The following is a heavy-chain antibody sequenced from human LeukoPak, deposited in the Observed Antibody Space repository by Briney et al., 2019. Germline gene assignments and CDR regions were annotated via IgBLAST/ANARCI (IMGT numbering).Heavy chain of an antibody. CDR3: ARHTRMWGYFDY. D-gene: IGHD1-26*01. CDR2: LYASGPT. CDR1: GVSVSTYY. Sequence: SETLSLTCTVSGVSVSTYYWSWFRQPAGKGLEWIGRLYASGPTNYNPSLKSRVTMSVDTSKNQLSLNVNSVTVADTAVYFCARHTRMWGYFDYWGQGTLVAVSS. J-gene: IGHJ4*02. V-gene: IGHV4-4*07.